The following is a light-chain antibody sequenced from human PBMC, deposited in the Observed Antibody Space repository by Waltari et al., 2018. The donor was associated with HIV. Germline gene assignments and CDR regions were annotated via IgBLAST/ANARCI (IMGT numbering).Light chain of an antibody. CDR1: RSDVGGYNH. J-gene: IGLJ1*01. Sequence: QSALTQPASVSGSPGQSITISCTGTRSDVGGYNHVSWYQQHPAPAPTLMSHDVIKRPSGFSNRFSGSKSGNTASLTISGLQAEDEADYYCCSYAGSSTYVFGTGTKVTVL. CDR2: DVI. CDR3: CSYAGSSTYV. V-gene: IGLV2-23*02.